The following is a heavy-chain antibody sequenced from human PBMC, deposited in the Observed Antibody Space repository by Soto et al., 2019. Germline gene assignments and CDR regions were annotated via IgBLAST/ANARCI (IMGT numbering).Heavy chain of an antibody. Sequence: QVQLQESGPGLVKPSETLSLTCTVSGGSISSYYWSWIRQPPGKGLEWIGYIYYSGSTNYNPSLKSRVTISVDTSKNQFSLKLSSVTAADTAVYYCARRYGDAFAFWGQGTLVTVSS. V-gene: IGHV4-59*08. D-gene: IGHD4-17*01. CDR1: GGSISSYY. J-gene: IGHJ4*02. CDR3: ARRYGDAFAF. CDR2: IYYSGST.